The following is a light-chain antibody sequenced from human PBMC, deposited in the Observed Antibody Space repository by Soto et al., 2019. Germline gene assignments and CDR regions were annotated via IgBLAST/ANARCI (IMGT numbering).Light chain of an antibody. V-gene: IGKV3-20*01. J-gene: IGKJ1*01. CDR3: QQYGSSPIT. Sequence: EIVLTQSPGTLSLSPGERATLSCRASESVSDNYLAWYQQRSGQAPRLVIYGASSRASAVPDRFSGSGSGADFTLTISRLEPEDFAVYYCQQYGSSPITFGQGTKVDIK. CDR2: GAS. CDR1: ESVSDNY.